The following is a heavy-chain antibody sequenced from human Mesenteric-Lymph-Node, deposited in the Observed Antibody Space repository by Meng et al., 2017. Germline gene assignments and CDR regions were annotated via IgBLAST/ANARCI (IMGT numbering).Heavy chain of an antibody. CDR3: ATGAAAADH. Sequence: EVQLVGVGGGLVRPGGSLRLSCVAFGFSFTDAWMSWVRQAPGKGLEWVGRIKSNSDGGTTDYAAPVKGRFTISRDDSKNTLYLQMNSLITEDTAVYFCATGAAAADHWGQGTLVTVSS. D-gene: IGHD6-13*01. CDR1: GFSFTDAW. J-gene: IGHJ4*02. V-gene: IGHV3-15*01. CDR2: IKSNSDGGTT.